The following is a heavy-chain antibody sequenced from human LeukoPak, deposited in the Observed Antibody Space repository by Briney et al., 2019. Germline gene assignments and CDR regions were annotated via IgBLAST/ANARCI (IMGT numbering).Heavy chain of an antibody. Sequence: SETLSLTCTVSGGSISSYYWSWIRQPPGKGLEWIGYIYYSGSTNYNPSLKSRVTISVDTSKSQFSLKLSSVTAADTAVYYCARGKYSSSWRPPIYDYWGQGTLVTVSS. CDR3: ARGKYSSSWRPPIYDY. J-gene: IGHJ4*02. D-gene: IGHD6-13*01. V-gene: IGHV4-59*12. CDR2: IYYSGST. CDR1: GGSISSYY.